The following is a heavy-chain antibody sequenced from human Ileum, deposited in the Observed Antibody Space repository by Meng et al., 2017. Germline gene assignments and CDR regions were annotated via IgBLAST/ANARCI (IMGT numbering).Heavy chain of an antibody. CDR1: GFTFSSYS. J-gene: IGHJ5*02. Sequence: GESLKISCAASGFTFSSYSMNWVRQAPGKGLEWVSSISSSSSYIYYADSVKGRFTISRDNAKNSLYLQMISLRAEDTAVYYCASSGSYYFDWFDPWGQGTLVTVSS. V-gene: IGHV3-21*01. CDR2: ISSSSSYI. D-gene: IGHD1-26*01. CDR3: ASSGSYYFDWFDP.